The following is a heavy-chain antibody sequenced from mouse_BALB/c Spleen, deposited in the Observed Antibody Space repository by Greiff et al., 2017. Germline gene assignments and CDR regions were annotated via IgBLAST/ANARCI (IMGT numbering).Heavy chain of an antibody. CDR1: GYTFSSYW. CDR3: AKAILLEDAMDY. J-gene: IGHJ4*01. V-gene: IGHV1-9*01. CDR2: ILPGSGST. D-gene: IGHD2-3*01. Sequence: QVQLQQSGAELMKPGASVKISCKATGYTFSSYWIEWVKQRPGHGLEWIGEILPGSGSTNYNEKFKGKATFTADTSSNTAYMQLSSLTSEDSAVYYCAKAILLEDAMDYWGQGTSVTVSS.